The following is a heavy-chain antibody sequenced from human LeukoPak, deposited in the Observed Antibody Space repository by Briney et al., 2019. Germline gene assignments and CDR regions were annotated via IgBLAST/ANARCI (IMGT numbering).Heavy chain of an antibody. V-gene: IGHV4-39*01. CDR2: IYHSGST. CDR1: GGSISSSAYY. J-gene: IGHJ5*02. CDR3: ARHPSTFNWFDP. Sequence: PSETLSLTCTVSGGSISSSAYYWDWIRQAPGKGLEWIGNIYHSGSTYYNPSLKIRVTIAVDTAKNQFSLKLTSLTAADSAVYCCARHPSTFNWFDPWGQGTLVTVSS.